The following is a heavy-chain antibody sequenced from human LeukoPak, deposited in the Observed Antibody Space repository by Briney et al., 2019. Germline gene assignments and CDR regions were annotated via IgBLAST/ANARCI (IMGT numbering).Heavy chain of an antibody. CDR3: ATSDDSSGSD. J-gene: IGHJ4*02. V-gene: IGHV3-7*01. D-gene: IGHD3-22*01. Sequence: GGPLRLSCAASGFTFSGYWMRWVRQAPGKGLEWVANINQDGSIIHYADSAKGRFTISRDNAKNSLYLQMNYLRAQDTALYYCATSDDSSGSDWGQGTLVTVSS. CDR2: INQDGSII. CDR1: GFTFSGYW.